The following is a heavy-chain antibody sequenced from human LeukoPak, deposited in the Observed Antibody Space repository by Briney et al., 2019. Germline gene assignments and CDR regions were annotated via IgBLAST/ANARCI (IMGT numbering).Heavy chain of an antibody. Sequence: ASVKVSCKASGYTFTSYGISWVRQAPGQGHEWMGWISAYNGNTNYAQKLQGGVTMTTDTSTSTAYMELRSLRSDDTAVYYCARTERVVPAARPFDYWGQGTLVTVSS. J-gene: IGHJ4*02. CDR3: ARTERVVPAARPFDY. CDR2: ISAYNGNT. V-gene: IGHV1-18*01. D-gene: IGHD2-2*01. CDR1: GYTFTSYG.